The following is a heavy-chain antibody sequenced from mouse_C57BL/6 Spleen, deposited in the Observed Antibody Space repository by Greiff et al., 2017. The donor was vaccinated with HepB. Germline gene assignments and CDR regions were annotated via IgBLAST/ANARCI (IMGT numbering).Heavy chain of an antibody. CDR1: GFTFSSYG. Sequence: EVKLVESGGDLVKPGGSLKLSCAASGFTFSSYGMSWVRQTPDKRLEWVATISSGGSYTYYPDSVKGRFTISRDNAKNTLYLQMSSLKSEDTAMYYCARQGDGSSLWYFDVWGTGTTVTVSS. V-gene: IGHV5-6*01. D-gene: IGHD1-1*01. J-gene: IGHJ1*03. CDR3: ARQGDGSSLWYFDV. CDR2: ISSGGSYT.